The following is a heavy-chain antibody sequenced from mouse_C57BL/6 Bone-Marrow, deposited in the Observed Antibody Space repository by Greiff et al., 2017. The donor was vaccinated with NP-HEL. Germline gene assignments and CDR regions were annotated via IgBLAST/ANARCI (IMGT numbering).Heavy chain of an antibody. CDR2: IDPSDSYT. D-gene: IGHD1-1*01. V-gene: IGHV1-50*01. J-gene: IGHJ3*01. Sequence: QVQLKQPGAELVKPGASVKLSCKASGYTFTSYWMQWVKQRPGQGLEWIGEIDPSDSYTNYNQKFKGKATLTVDTSSSTAYMQLSSLTSEDSAVYYCAREYDGSSPFAYWGQGTLVTVSA. CDR1: GYTFTSYW. CDR3: AREYDGSSPFAY.